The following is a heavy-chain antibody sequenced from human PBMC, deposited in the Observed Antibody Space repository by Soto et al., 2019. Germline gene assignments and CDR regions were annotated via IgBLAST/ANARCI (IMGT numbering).Heavy chain of an antibody. CDR2: ISSSGSTI. Sequence: GALRLSCAASGFTFSSYEMNWVRQAPGKGLEWVSYISSSGSTIYYADSVKGRFTISRDNAKNSLYLQMNSLRAEDTAVYYCARERSDCSSTSCYTYYYYGMDVWGQGTTVTVSS. D-gene: IGHD2-2*02. V-gene: IGHV3-48*03. CDR3: ARERSDCSSTSCYTYYYYGMDV. CDR1: GFTFSSYE. J-gene: IGHJ6*02.